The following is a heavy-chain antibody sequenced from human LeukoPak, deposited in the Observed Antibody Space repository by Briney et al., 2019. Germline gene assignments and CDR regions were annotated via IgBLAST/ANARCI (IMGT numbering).Heavy chain of an antibody. CDR2: ISGSGGST. CDR3: VEGSGYLNY. V-gene: IGHV3-23*01. J-gene: IGHJ4*02. D-gene: IGHD3-22*01. Sequence: GGSLRLSCAASGFTFSSYAMSWVRQAPGKGLEWVSAISGSGGSTYYADSVKGRFTISRDNSKNTLYLRMNSLRAEDTAVYYCVEGSGYLNYWGQGTLVTVSS. CDR1: GFTFSSYA.